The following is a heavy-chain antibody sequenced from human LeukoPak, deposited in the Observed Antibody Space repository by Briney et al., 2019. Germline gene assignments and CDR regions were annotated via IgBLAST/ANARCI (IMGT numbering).Heavy chain of an antibody. V-gene: IGHV3-15*01. J-gene: IGHJ4*02. Sequence: PGGSLRLSCAASGFTFSNAWMSWVRHAPGKGLEWVGRIKSKTYGETTDYAAPVKGRFTISRDDSENTLYLQMNSLKTEDTAVYYCTTDPWHGDFNYWGQGTLVTVSS. CDR3: TTDPWHGDFNY. D-gene: IGHD4-17*01. CDR2: IKSKTYGETT. CDR1: GFTFSNAW.